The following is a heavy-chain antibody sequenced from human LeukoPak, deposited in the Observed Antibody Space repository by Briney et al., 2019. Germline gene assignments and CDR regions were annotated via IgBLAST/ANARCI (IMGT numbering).Heavy chain of an antibody. J-gene: IGHJ4*02. D-gene: IGHD6-13*01. CDR2: INHSGST. CDR3: ARARVRAAAGRFGFGY. CDR1: GGSFSGYY. Sequence: SETLSLTCAVYGGSFSGYYRSWIRQPPGKGLEWIGEINHSGSTNYNPSLKSRVTISVDTSKNQFSLKLSSVTAADTAVYYCARARVRAAAGRFGFGYWGQGTLVTVSS. V-gene: IGHV4-34*01.